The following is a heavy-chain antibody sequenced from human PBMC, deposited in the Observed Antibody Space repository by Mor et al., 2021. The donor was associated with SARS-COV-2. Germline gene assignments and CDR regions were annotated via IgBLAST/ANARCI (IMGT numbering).Heavy chain of an antibody. CDR3: VRDADRKLYWYFDL. J-gene: IGHJ2*01. CDR2: ISSSSSYI. D-gene: IGHD3-10*01. V-gene: IGHV3-21*01. Sequence: ISSSSSYIYYADSVKGRFTISRDNAKNSLFLQMNSLRAEDTAVYYCVRDADRKLYWYFDLWGRGTLVTVSS.